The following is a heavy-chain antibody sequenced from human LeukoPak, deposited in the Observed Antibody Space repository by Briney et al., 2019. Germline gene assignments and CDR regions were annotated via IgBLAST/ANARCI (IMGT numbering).Heavy chain of an antibody. Sequence: ASVKVSCKASGYTRTGHYIHWVRQAPGQGLEWMGWISPHSGFTMYPQRFQGRVTMTTDTSISTAFLEVRRLRSDDTAAYYCARQTGDDALDIWGQGTMITVYS. V-gene: IGHV1-2*02. CDR2: ISPHSGFT. CDR3: ARQTGDDALDI. CDR1: GYTRTGHY. J-gene: IGHJ3*02. D-gene: IGHD7-27*01.